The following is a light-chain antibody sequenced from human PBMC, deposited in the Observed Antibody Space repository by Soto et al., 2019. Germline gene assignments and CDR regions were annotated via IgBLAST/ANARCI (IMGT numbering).Light chain of an antibody. CDR3: QQTDSVPPT. J-gene: IGKJ4*01. V-gene: IGKV1-12*01. Sequence: DIQMTQSPSSVSAFVGDRVTITCRASQGISSWLAWYQQKPGTAPKLLISAASSFESGVPSRFSGSGSGTDFTLTISSLRPEDFATYYCQQTDSVPPTFGGGTKVEIK. CDR1: QGISSW. CDR2: AAS.